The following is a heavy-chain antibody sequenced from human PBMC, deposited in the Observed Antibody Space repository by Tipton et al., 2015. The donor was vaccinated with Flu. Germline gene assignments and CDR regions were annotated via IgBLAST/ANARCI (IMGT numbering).Heavy chain of an antibody. CDR2: IFYSGST. CDR1: GGSISSYY. CDR3: ASQRWLQSFIDY. D-gene: IGHD5-24*01. J-gene: IGHJ4*02. Sequence: TLFLTCTVSGGSISSYYWGWIRQPPGKGLEWIGYIFYSGSTNYNPSLKSRVTMSVDTSNNRFSLKLSSVTAADTAVYYCASQRWLQSFIDYWGQGTLVTVSS. V-gene: IGHV4-59*01.